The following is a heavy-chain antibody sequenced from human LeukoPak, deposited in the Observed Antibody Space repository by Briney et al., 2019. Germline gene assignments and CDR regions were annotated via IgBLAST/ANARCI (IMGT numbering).Heavy chain of an antibody. Sequence: PGGSLRLSCAASGFTFSSYSMNWVRQAPGKGLEWVSSISSSGSTIYYADSVKGRFTISRDNAKNSLYLQMNSLRAEDTAVYYCARALRGGLSSWGQGTLVTVSS. V-gene: IGHV3-48*04. CDR3: ARALRGGLSS. D-gene: IGHD3-10*01. CDR1: GFTFSSYS. J-gene: IGHJ4*02. CDR2: ISSSGSTI.